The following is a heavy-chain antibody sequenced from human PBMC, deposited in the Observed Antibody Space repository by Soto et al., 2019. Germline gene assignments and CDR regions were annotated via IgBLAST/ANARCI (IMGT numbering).Heavy chain of an antibody. Sequence: QITLKESGPTLMKPTQTLTLTCTFSGFSLSTNEVGVGWIRQPPGKALEWLALIYWNDDARYSPSLKNRLTITKDTSKNQVVRTMTNMDPVDTATYYCIHDVKLGYTGYDRFDYWGQGTLVTVAS. D-gene: IGHD5-12*01. CDR1: GFSLSTNEVG. V-gene: IGHV2-5*01. CDR3: IHDVKLGYTGYDRFDY. J-gene: IGHJ4*02. CDR2: IYWNDDA.